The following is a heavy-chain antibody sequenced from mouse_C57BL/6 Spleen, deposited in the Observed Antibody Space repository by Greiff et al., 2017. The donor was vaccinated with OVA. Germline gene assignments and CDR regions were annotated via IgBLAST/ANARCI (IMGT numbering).Heavy chain of an antibody. J-gene: IGHJ2*01. Sequence: EVQVVESGGGLVKPGGSLKLSCAASGFTFSSYTMSWVRQTPEKRLEWVATISGGGGNTCYPDSVKGRFTISRDNAKNTLYLQMSSLRSEDTALYYCARQGLTFYYFDYWGQGTTLTVSS. V-gene: IGHV5-9*01. CDR3: ARQGLTFYYFDY. CDR1: GFTFSSYT. D-gene: IGHD3-1*01. CDR2: ISGGGGNT.